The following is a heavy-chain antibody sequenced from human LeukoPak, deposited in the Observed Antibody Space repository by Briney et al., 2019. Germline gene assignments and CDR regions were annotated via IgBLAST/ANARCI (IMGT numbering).Heavy chain of an antibody. J-gene: IGHJ4*02. CDR3: ARDGGSYHWDSSGYPDY. CDR1: GFTFSDYY. CDR2: ISSSGSTI. V-gene: IGHV3-11*04. Sequence: GGSLRLSCAAPGFTFSDYYMSWIRQAPGKGLEWVSYISSSGSTIYYADSVKGRFTISRDNAKSSLYLQMNSLRAEDTAVYYCARDGGSYHWDSSGYPDYWGQGTLVTVSS. D-gene: IGHD3-22*01.